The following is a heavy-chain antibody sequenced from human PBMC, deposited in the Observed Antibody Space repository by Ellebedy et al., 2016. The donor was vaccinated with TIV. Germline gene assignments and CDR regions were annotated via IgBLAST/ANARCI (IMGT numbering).Heavy chain of an antibody. Sequence: ASVKVSCXASGYTFTDYYLHWVRQAPGQGLEWMLWINPNSGATKYSPKFQGRVTMTSDTSISTAYMDLSRLTFDDTAVYYCAREKDYWGQGTLVTVSS. CDR2: INPNSGAT. CDR3: AREKDY. CDR1: GYTFTDYY. V-gene: IGHV1-2*02. J-gene: IGHJ4*02.